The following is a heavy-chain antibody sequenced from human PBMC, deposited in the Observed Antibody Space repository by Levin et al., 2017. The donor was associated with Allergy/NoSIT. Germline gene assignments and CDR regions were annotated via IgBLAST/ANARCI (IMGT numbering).Heavy chain of an antibody. V-gene: IGHV6-1*01. CDR1: GDSVSSNSAA. D-gene: IGHD6-6*01. J-gene: IGHJ4*02. Sequence: ASETLSLTCAISGDSVSSNSAAWNWIRQSPSRGLEWLGRAYYRSKWYNDYAVSVKSRIIINPDTSKNQFSLHLNSVTPEDTAVYYCARDLLIASRLRSNYFDYWGQGILVTVSS. CDR2: AYYRSKWYN. CDR3: ARDLLIASRLRSNYFDY.